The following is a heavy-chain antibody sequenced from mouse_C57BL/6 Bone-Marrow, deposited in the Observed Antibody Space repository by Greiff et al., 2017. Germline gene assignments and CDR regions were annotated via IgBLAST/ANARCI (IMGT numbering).Heavy chain of an antibody. V-gene: IGHV1-26*01. Sequence: EVQLQQSGPELVKPGASVKISCKASGYTFTDYYMNWVKQSHGKSLEWIGDINPNNGGTSYNQKFKGKATLTVDKSSSTAYMELRSLTSEDSAVYYCAREGNYVCFDYWGRGTTLTVSS. CDR2: INPNNGGT. D-gene: IGHD2-1*01. CDR3: AREGNYVCFDY. J-gene: IGHJ2*01. CDR1: GYTFTDYY.